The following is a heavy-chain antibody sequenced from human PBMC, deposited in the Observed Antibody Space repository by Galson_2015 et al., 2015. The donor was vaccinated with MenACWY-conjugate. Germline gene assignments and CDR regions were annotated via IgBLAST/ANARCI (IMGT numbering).Heavy chain of an antibody. CDR2: VNPGNGDT. J-gene: IGHJ3*02. V-gene: IGHV1-3*01. Sequence: SVKVSCKASGYTFRNYAIHWVRQAPGQRLEWMGWVNPGNGDTKFTQNLQDRVIISEDTSASTAYMELYSLSSEDTAVYYCARGGDWAVDCVRDAYDIRGQGTRVTVSS. CDR3: ARGGDWAVDCVRDAYDI. CDR1: GYTFRNYA. D-gene: IGHD2-21*02.